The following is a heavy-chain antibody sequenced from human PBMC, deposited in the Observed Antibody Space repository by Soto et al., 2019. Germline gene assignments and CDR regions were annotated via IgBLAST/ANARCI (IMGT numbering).Heavy chain of an antibody. CDR2: IYSGGST. V-gene: IGHV3-53*01. CDR3: ARWQQLVPFDY. D-gene: IGHD6-13*01. CDR1: EFTVSSNY. J-gene: IGHJ4*02. Sequence: GGSLRLSCAASEFTVSSNYMSWVRQAPGKGLEWVSVIYSGGSTYYADSVKGRFTISRDNSKNTLYLQMNSLRAEDTAVYYCARWQQLVPFDYWGQGTLVTVSS.